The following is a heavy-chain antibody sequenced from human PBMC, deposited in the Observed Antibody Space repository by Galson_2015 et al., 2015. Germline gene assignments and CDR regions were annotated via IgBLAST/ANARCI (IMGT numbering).Heavy chain of an antibody. V-gene: IGHV4-30-4*01. CDR2: IYYSGTT. D-gene: IGHD5-12*01. Sequence: TLSLTCTVSGGSVRNGDYYWSWIRQPTGMGLEWIAYIYYSGTTKYNPSLQSRFTISVDTSKNEFTLNLTSVTAAATSVYYCARSPAYDRFDFWGQGSLVTVSS. J-gene: IGHJ4*02. CDR1: GGSVRNGDYY. CDR3: ARSPAYDRFDF.